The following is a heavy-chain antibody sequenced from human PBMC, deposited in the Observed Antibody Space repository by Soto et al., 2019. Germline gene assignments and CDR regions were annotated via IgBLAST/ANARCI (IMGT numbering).Heavy chain of an antibody. CDR2: IYSGGST. V-gene: IGHV3-53*01. CDR3: AVSSIAARPAYYGMDV. D-gene: IGHD6-6*01. CDR1: GFTVSSNY. Sequence: GGSLRLSCAASGFTVSSNYMSWVRQAPGKGLEWVSVIYSGGSTYYADSVKGRFTTSRDNSKDTLYLQMNSLRAEDTAVYYCAVSSIAARPAYYGMDVWGQGTTVTVSS. J-gene: IGHJ6*02.